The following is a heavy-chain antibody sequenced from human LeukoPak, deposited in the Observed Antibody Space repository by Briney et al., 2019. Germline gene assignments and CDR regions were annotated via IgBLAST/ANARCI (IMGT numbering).Heavy chain of an antibody. Sequence: GGSLRLSCAASGFTFSSYWMSWVRQAPGKGLEWVANIKQDGSEKYYVDSVKGRFTISRDNSKNTLYLQMNSLRAEDTAVYYCAREVGIAVAGFYYYYMDVWGKGTTVTVSS. J-gene: IGHJ6*03. CDR3: AREVGIAVAGFYYYYMDV. V-gene: IGHV3-7*01. D-gene: IGHD6-19*01. CDR2: IKQDGSEK. CDR1: GFTFSSYW.